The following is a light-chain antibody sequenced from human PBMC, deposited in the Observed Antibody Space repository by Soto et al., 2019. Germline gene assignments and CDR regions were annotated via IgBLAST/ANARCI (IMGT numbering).Light chain of an antibody. CDR1: QTLRRT. Sequence: EIVLMQSPGTLSLSPGERATLSCRASQTLRRTYIAWYQQKPGQAPRLLIYDTSTRATGIPARFSGSGSGTEFTLTISSLQSEDFAVYYCQQYNNWPPITFGQGTRMEIK. CDR3: QQYNNWPPIT. J-gene: IGKJ5*01. V-gene: IGKV3-15*01. CDR2: DTS.